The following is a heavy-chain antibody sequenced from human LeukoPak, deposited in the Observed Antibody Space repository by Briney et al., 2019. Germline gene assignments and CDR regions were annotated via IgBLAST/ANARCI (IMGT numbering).Heavy chain of an antibody. CDR1: GGTFSSYA. J-gene: IGHJ3*02. CDR2: IIPIFGTA. D-gene: IGHD3-22*01. Sequence: SVKVSCKASGGTFSSYAISWVRQAPGQGLEWMGRIIPIFGTANYAQKFQGRVTITADKSTSTAYMELSSLRSEDTAVYYCARPSDSSGYYWPTGSFDIWSQGTMVTVSS. CDR3: ARPSDSSGYYWPTGSFDI. V-gene: IGHV1-69*06.